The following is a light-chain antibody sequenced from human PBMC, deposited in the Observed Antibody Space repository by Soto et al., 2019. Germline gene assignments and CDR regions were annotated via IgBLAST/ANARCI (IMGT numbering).Light chain of an antibody. J-gene: IGKJ1*01. CDR2: WAS. CDR3: QQYYRPWT. CDR1: QSVLYSSNNKNY. V-gene: IGKV4-1*01. Sequence: DIVMTQSPDSLAVSLGERATINCKSSQSVLYSSNNKNYLAWYQQKPGQPPKLLIYWASTRESGVPDRCSGSGSATDFTLTISSLQAEDVAVYYCQQYYRPWTFGQGTKVEIK.